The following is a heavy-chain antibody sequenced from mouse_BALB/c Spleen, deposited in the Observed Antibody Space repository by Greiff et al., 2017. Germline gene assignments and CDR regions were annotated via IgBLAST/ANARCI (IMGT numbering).Heavy chain of an antibody. CDR3: ARRGYDYYAMDY. CDR1: GYTFTDYA. CDR2: ISTYYGDA. V-gene: IGHV1S137*01. J-gene: IGHJ4*01. Sequence: QVQLQQSGAELVRPGVSVKISCKGSGYTFTDYAMHWVKQSHAKSLEWIGVISTYYGDASYNQKFKGMATMTVDKSSSTAYMELARLTSEDSAIYYCARRGYDYYAMDYWGQGTSVTVSS.